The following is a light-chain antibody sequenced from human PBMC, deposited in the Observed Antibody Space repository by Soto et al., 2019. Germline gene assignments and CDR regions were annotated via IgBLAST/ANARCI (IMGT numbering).Light chain of an antibody. Sequence: EIVLTQSPGTLSLSPGERATLSCRASQSVSSSYLAWYQQKPDQAPRLLIYGASSRATGIPDRFSGSGSGTDFTLTISRLEPEDFAMYYCQQYGSSPFTFGPGTKVDIK. J-gene: IGKJ3*01. V-gene: IGKV3-20*01. CDR1: QSVSSSY. CDR2: GAS. CDR3: QQYGSSPFT.